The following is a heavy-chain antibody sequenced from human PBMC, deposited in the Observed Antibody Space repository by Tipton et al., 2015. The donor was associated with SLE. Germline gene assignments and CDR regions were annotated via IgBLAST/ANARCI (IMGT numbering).Heavy chain of an antibody. CDR1: GGSITSSSYY. Sequence: TLSLTCTVSGGSITSSSYYWGWIRQPPGEGLEWIGSIYYSGSTYYNPGSTYYNPSLKSRVTLSVDTSKNQFSLKLSSVTAADTAMYYCARAGYFDAFDIWGQGTMVTVSS. CDR2: IYYSGSTYYNPGST. J-gene: IGHJ3*02. V-gene: IGHV4-39*07. CDR3: ARAGYFDAFDI. D-gene: IGHD3-9*01.